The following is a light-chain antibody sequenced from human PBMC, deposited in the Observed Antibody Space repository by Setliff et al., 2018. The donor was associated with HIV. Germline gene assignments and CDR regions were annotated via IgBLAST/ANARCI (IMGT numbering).Light chain of an antibody. J-gene: IGLJ1*01. V-gene: IGLV2-14*01. CDR1: SSDVGGYNY. CDR2: EVS. Sequence: QSALTQPASVSGSPGQSITMSCTGTSSDVGGYNYVSWYQQHPGKAPKLIIYEVSNRPSGVSNRLSGSKSGNTASLTISGLQAEDEADYYCSSYTSIYTYVFGTGTKVTVL. CDR3: SSYTSIYTYV.